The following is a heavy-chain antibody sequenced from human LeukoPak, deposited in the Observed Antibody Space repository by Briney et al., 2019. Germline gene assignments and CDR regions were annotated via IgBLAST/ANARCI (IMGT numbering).Heavy chain of an antibody. Sequence: GGSLRLSCAASGFTFSSYGMHWVRQAPGKGLEWVAFIRYDGSNKYYADSVKGRFTISRDNSKNTLYLQMNSLRAEDTAVYYCAKDSMVYCSSTSCYPDYWGQGTLSPSPQ. CDR2: IRYDGSNK. J-gene: IGHJ4*02. CDR3: AKDSMVYCSSTSCYPDY. CDR1: GFTFSSYG. D-gene: IGHD2-2*01. V-gene: IGHV3-30*02.